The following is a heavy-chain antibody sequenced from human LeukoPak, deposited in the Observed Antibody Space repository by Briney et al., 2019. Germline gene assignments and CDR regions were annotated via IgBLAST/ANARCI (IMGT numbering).Heavy chain of an antibody. CDR3: ARAPRTVVVAATPTVY. CDR1: GYTFTSYG. V-gene: IGHV1-18*01. D-gene: IGHD2-15*01. CDR2: ISAYNGNT. J-gene: IGHJ4*02. Sequence: ASVKVSCKASGYTFTSYGISWVRPAPGQGLEWMGWISAYNGNTNYAQKLQGRVTMTTDTSTSTAYMELRSLRSDDTAVYYCARAPRTVVVAATPTVYWGQGTLVTVSS.